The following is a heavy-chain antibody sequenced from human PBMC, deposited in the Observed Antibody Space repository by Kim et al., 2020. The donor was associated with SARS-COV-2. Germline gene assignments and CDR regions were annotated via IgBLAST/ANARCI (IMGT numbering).Heavy chain of an antibody. V-gene: IGHV3-23*01. CDR1: GLTFSRLA. CDR3: AGYYYGSASYYRSIDY. Sequence: GGSLRLSCAVSGLTFSRLAMSWVRQTPGMGLEWVSTISDNGGTTYYAESVKGRFTISRDNSKNTLYLQMRSLRVEDTAKYYCAGYYYGSASYYRSIDYWGQGTLDTVSS. J-gene: IGHJ4*02. D-gene: IGHD3-10*01. CDR2: ISDNGGTT.